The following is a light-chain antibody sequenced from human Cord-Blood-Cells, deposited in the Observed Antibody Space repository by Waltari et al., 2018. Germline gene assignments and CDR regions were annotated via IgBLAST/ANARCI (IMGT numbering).Light chain of an antibody. CDR1: QDISNY. Sequence: DIQMTQSPSSLSASVGDRLTITCQASQDISNYLNWYQQKPGKAPKLLIYDASNLETGVPSRFSGSGSGTDFTFTISSLQPEDIATYYCQQYDNPLLTFGGGTKVEIK. CDR2: DAS. V-gene: IGKV1-33*01. CDR3: QQYDNPLLT. J-gene: IGKJ4*01.